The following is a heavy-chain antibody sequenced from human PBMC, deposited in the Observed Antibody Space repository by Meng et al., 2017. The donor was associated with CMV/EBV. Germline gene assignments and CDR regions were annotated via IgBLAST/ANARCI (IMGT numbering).Heavy chain of an antibody. CDR1: GGTFSSYA. CDR3: AAIPPAISGSYYADAFDI. J-gene: IGHJ3*02. V-gene: IGHV1-58*02. CDR2: IVVGSGNT. Sequence: SVKVSCKASGGTFSSYAISWVRQAPGQGLEWIGWIVVGSGNTNYAQKFQERVTITRDMSTSTAYMELSSLRSEDTAVYYCAAIPPAISGSYYADAFDIWGQGTMVTVSS. D-gene: IGHD1-26*01.